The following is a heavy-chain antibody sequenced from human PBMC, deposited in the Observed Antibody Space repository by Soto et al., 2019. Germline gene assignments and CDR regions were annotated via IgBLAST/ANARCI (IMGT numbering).Heavy chain of an antibody. CDR3: AKDPQWELGYYFDY. J-gene: IGHJ4*02. V-gene: IGHV3-30*18. CDR1: GFTFSSYG. Sequence: PGGSLRLSCAASGFTFSSYGMHWVRQAPGKGLEWVAVISYDGSNKYYADSVKGRFTISRDNSKNTLYLQMNSLRAEDTAVYYCAKDPQWELGYYFDYWGQGTLVTVSS. CDR2: ISYDGSNK. D-gene: IGHD1-26*01.